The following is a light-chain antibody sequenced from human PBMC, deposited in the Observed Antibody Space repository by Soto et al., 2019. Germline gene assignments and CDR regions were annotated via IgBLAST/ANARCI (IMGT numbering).Light chain of an antibody. V-gene: IGKV3-20*01. CDR3: QQYSVSSYT. Sequence: EIVLTQSPGTLSLSPGERATLSCRASQSVSSSYLAWYQQKPGQAPRLLIYGASSRATGIPDRFSGSGSGTDFTLTIRRLEPEDFAVYYCQQYSVSSYTFGQGTNLES. CDR1: QSVSSSY. CDR2: GAS. J-gene: IGKJ2*01.